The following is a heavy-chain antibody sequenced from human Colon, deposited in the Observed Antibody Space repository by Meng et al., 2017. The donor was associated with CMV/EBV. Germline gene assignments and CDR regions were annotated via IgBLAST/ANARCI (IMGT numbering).Heavy chain of an antibody. CDR2: IGWNSGSI. CDR3: ARLGGVHGDYEAY. CDR1: GFTFDDHT. D-gene: IGHD4-17*01. Sequence: SLKISCAASGFTFDDHTMHWVRQAPGKGLEWVSGIGWNSGSIGYADSVKGRFTIPRDNAKNSLYLQMDTLRTDDTGVYYCARLGGVHGDYEAYWGQGTLVTVSS. J-gene: IGHJ4*02. V-gene: IGHV3-9*01.